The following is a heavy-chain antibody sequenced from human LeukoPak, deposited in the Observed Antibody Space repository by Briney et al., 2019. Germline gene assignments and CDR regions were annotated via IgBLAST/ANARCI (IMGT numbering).Heavy chain of an antibody. CDR1: GFTFSSYG. Sequence: GGSLRLSCAASGFTFSSYGMSWVRQAPGKGLEWVSAISGSGAETNYADSVKGRFTISRDNAKNSLYLQMNSLRAEDTAVYYCARAHNWKYGSFDFWGQGTLVTVSS. CDR3: ARAHNWKYGSFDF. J-gene: IGHJ4*02. CDR2: ISGSGAET. V-gene: IGHV3-21*01. D-gene: IGHD1-7*01.